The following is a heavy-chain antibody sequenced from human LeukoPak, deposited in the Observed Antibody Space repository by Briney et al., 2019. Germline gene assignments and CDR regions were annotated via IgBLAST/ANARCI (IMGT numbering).Heavy chain of an antibody. CDR2: ISGRCGST. CDR3: ANPPRRDRYNSGY. J-gene: IGHJ4*02. D-gene: IGHD5-24*01. Sequence: GGSLRLPCAASGFTFSSYAMSWVRQAPGKGVEGVSGISGRCGSTYYADSVKGRFTISSDNSKNTLYLQMNRLRAEDTAVYYGANPPRRDRYNSGYWGQGTLVTVSS. V-gene: IGHV3-23*01. CDR1: GFTFSSYA.